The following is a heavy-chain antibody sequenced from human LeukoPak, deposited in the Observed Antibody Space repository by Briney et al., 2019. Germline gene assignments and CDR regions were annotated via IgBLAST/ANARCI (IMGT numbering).Heavy chain of an antibody. Sequence: PGGSLRLSCAASGFTFDDYGMSWVRQAPGKGLEWVSGINWNGGSTGYADSLKCRFTISSDNDKNSLYLQMNSLRAEDTALYYCARGYGSGEDGDYWGQGTLVTVSS. CDR2: INWNGGST. CDR3: ARGYGSGEDGDY. D-gene: IGHD3-10*01. J-gene: IGHJ4*02. V-gene: IGHV3-20*04. CDR1: GFTFDDYG.